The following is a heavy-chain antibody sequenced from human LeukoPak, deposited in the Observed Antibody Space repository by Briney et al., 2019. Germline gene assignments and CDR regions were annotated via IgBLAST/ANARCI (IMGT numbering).Heavy chain of an antibody. D-gene: IGHD1-26*01. CDR3: AREGLLLERAFDI. Sequence: ASVKVSCKASGYTFTIYAMHWVRQAPGQRLEWMGWINAGNGNTKYSQKFQGRVTITRDTSASTAYMELSSLRSEDTAVYYCAREGLLLERAFDIWGQGTMVTVSS. CDR1: GYTFTIYA. V-gene: IGHV1-3*01. J-gene: IGHJ3*02. CDR2: INAGNGNT.